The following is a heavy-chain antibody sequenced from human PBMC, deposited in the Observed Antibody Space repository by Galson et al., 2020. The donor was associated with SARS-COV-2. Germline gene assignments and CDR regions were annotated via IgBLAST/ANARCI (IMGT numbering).Heavy chain of an antibody. CDR2: ISYDGTTK. CDR1: GFALSNSA. CDR3: ARETDEHTSSWYDY. Sequence: GGSLRLTCAASGFALSNSAMHWVRQAPGKGLERVAIISYDGTTKYNSDSVKGRFTISRDISKNTLYLQMNSLRPEDTAVYYWARETDEHTSSWYDYGGQGARVSVSS. J-gene: IGHJ4*02. V-gene: IGHV3-30*04. D-gene: IGHD6-13*01.